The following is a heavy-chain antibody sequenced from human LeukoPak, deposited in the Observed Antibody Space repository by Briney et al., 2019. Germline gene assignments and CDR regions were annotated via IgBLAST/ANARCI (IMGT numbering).Heavy chain of an antibody. CDR3: ARDTEGIAVAGELDY. J-gene: IGHJ4*02. Sequence: ASVKVSCKASGYTFTSYGISWVRQAPGQGLEWMGWISAYNGNTNDAQKLQGRVTMTTDTSTSTAYMELRSLRSDDTAVYYCARDTEGIAVAGELDYWGQGTLVTVSS. D-gene: IGHD6-19*01. V-gene: IGHV1-18*01. CDR2: ISAYNGNT. CDR1: GYTFTSYG.